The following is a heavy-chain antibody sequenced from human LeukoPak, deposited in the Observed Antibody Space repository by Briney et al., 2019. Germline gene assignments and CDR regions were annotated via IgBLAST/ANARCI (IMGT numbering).Heavy chain of an antibody. CDR3: VRDYRGGWNDY. V-gene: IGHV3-7*01. D-gene: IGHD1-26*01. CDR2: INQDESEK. Sequence: GGSLRLSCATSGFTFSSFWMSWVRQAPGKGLEWVANINQDESEKYYVDSVKGRFTISRDNAKNSLFLQMNNLRVDDTGVYYCVRDYRGGWNDYWGQGTLVTVSS. CDR1: GFTFSSFW. J-gene: IGHJ4*02.